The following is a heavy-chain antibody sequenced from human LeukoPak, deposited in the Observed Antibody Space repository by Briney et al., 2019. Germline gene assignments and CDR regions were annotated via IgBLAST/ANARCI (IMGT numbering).Heavy chain of an antibody. CDR3: ARGANGGSNYYYYYMDV. CDR1: GFTFDDYT. V-gene: IGHV3-43*01. Sequence: PGGSLRLSCAASGFTFDDYTMHWVRQAPGKGLEWVSLISWDGGSTYYADSVKGRFTISRDNSKNSLYLQMNSLRAEDTAVYYCARGANGGSNYYYYYMDVWGKGTTVTVSS. CDR2: ISWDGGST. D-gene: IGHD3-16*01. J-gene: IGHJ6*03.